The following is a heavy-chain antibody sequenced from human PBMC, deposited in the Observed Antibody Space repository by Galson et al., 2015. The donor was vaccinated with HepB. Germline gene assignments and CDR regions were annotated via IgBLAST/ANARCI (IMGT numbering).Heavy chain of an antibody. J-gene: IGHJ1*01. V-gene: IGHV5-51*03. CDR3: ARVPYSSSWRGYFQH. CDR2: IYPGDSDT. D-gene: IGHD6-13*01. CDR1: GYSFTSYW. Sequence: QSGAEVKKPGESLKISCKGSGYSFTSYWIGWVRQMPGKGLEWMGIIYPGDSDTRYSPSFQGQVTISADKSISTAYPQWSSLKASDTAMYYCARVPYSSSWRGYFQHWGQGTLVTVSS.